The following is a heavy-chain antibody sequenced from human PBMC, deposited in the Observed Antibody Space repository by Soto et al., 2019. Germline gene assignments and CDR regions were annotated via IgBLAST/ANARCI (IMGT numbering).Heavy chain of an antibody. D-gene: IGHD1-1*01. CDR2: ISAHNGNT. V-gene: IGHV1-18*01. CDR3: ARGRYGDY. J-gene: IGHJ4*02. Sequence: QVHLVQSGAEVKKPGASVKVSCKGSGYAFTTYGITWVRQAPGQVLEWMGWISAHNGNTNYAQKLQGRVTVTRDTSTSTAYMELMSLRSDDTAVYYCARGRYGDYWGQGALVTVSS. CDR1: GYAFTTYG.